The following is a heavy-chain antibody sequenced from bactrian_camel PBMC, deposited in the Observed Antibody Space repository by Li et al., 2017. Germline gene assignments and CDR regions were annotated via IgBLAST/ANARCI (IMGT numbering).Heavy chain of an antibody. CDR3: AADPSRELWVGYPPYKY. CDR1: GNSGGRNS. V-gene: IGHV3S63*01. D-gene: IGHD5*01. Sequence: QVQLVESGGDSVQAGGSLRLSCTVSGNSGGRNSMGWFRQVPGKEREGVASLRTTDGTTYYGDSVKGRFTISKDNAKNTLYLQMNSLKPEDTAVYYCAADPSRELWVGYPPYKYWGQGTQVTVS. CDR2: LRTTDGTT. J-gene: IGHJ4*01.